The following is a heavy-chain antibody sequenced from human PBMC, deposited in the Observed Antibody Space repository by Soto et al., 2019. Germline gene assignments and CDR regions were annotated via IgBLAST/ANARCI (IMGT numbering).Heavy chain of an antibody. J-gene: IGHJ3*02. CDR1: GYTFASYY. Sequence: ASVKVSCKASGYTFASYYMHWVRQAPGQGLEWMGIINPSGGSTSYAQKFQGRVTMTRDTSTSTVYMELSSLRSEDTAVYYCAKGVSPGLDAFDIWGQGTMVTVSS. CDR3: AKGVSPGLDAFDI. CDR2: INPSGGST. D-gene: IGHD3-10*01. V-gene: IGHV1-46*03.